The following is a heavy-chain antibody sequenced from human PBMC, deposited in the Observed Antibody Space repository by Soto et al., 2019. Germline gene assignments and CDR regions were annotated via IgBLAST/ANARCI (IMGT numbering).Heavy chain of an antibody. V-gene: IGHV1-3*01. CDR1: GYTFTSYA. J-gene: IGHJ6*02. Sequence: GASVKVSCKASGYTFTSYAMHWVRQAPGQRLEWMGWINAGNGDTKYSQQFQGRITITRDTSASTAYMELSSLRSEDTAVYYCARDRARTPRQPRNYYYYGMDVWGQGTTVTVSS. CDR2: INAGNGDT. D-gene: IGHD3-10*01. CDR3: ARDRARTPRQPRNYYYYGMDV.